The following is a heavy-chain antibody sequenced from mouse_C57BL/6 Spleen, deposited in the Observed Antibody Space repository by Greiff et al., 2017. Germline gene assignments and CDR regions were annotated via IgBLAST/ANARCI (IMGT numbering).Heavy chain of an antibody. CDR3: TRRGNGYYVYYFDY. D-gene: IGHD2-3*01. V-gene: IGHV1-15*01. CDR2: IDPETGGT. Sequence: QVHVKQSGAELVRPGASVTLSCKASGYTFTDYEMHWVKQTPVHGLEWIGAIDPETGGTAYNQKFKGKAILTADKSSSTAYMELRSLTSEDSAVYYCTRRGNGYYVYYFDYWGQGTTLTVSS. CDR1: GYTFTDYE. J-gene: IGHJ2*01.